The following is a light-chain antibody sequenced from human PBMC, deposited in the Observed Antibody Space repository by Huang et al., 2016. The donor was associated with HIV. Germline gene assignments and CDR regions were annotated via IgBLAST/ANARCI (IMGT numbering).Light chain of an antibody. CDR2: GAS. CDR1: QSVSSN. CDR3: LQYNNWPPV. Sequence: EIVMTQSPATPSVSPGERATLSCRASQSVSSNLAWYQQKLGQAPRRLIYGASTRATGIPARFSGSGSGTEFSLTISSLQSEDFAVYYCLQYNNWPPVFGPGTKVNIK. V-gene: IGKV3-15*01. J-gene: IGKJ3*01.